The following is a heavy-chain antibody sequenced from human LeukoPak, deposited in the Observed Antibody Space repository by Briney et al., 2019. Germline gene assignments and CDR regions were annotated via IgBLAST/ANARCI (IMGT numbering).Heavy chain of an antibody. CDR3: ARALRGYSYGYDYYYMDV. V-gene: IGHV3-23*01. CDR2: ISGSGGST. D-gene: IGHD5-18*01. Sequence: GGSLRLSCAASGFTFSSYAMSWVRQAPGKGPEWVSVISGSGGSTYYADSVKGRFTISRDNSKNTLYLQMNSLRAEDTAVYYCARALRGYSYGYDYYYMDVWGKGTTVTVSS. J-gene: IGHJ6*03. CDR1: GFTFSSYA.